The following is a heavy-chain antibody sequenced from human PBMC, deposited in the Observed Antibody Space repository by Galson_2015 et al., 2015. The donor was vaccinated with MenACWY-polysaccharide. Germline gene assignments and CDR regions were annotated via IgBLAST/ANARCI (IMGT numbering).Heavy chain of an antibody. Sequence: SVKVSCKASGFTFTSYSIRWVRQAPGQRLEWMGWINAANGNTKYSQKLQGRVTIARDTSANTAYMELSSLRSEDTAVYYCARGHDSWSKYAFDIWGQGTVVTVSS. D-gene: IGHD3-3*01. CDR1: GFTFTSYS. CDR2: INAANGNT. J-gene: IGHJ3*02. CDR3: ARGHDSWSKYAFDI. V-gene: IGHV1-3*01.